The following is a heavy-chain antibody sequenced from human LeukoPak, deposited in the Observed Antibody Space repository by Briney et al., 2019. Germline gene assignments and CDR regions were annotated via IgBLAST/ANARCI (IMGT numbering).Heavy chain of an antibody. CDR2: ISGSGGST. CDR1: GFTFSSYA. J-gene: IGHJ6*03. Sequence: GGSLRLSCAASGFTFSSYAMSWVRQAPGKGLEWVSVISGSGGSTYYADSVKGRFTISRDNSKNTLYLQMNSLRAEDTAVYYCAKGGGALHYYYYMDVWGKGTTVTVSS. V-gene: IGHV3-23*01. CDR3: AKGGGALHYYYYMDV. D-gene: IGHD3-10*01.